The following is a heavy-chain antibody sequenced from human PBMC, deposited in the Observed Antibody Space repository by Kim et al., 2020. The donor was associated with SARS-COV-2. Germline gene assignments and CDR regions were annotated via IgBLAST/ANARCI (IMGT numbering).Heavy chain of an antibody. CDR2: ISAYSGHT. CDR3: VRAGNYWYFDL. J-gene: IGHJ2*01. Sequence: ASVKVSCKASGYTFTNYDVSWVRQAPGQGLEWVGRISAYSGHTEYAQKVQGRVTLTTDTSTSTAYMELRSLRSDDTAMYYCVRAGNYWYFDLWGRGTLLTVS. V-gene: IGHV1-18*01. D-gene: IGHD6-19*01. CDR1: GYTFTNYD.